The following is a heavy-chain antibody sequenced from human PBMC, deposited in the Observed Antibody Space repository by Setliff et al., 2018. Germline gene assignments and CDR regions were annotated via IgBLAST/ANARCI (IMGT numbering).Heavy chain of an antibody. CDR2: ISAYNGNT. CDR1: GYTFTSYA. CDR3: ARTGYRLAQCFDP. D-gene: IGHD6-13*01. V-gene: IGHV1-18*01. Sequence: ASVKVSCKASGYTFTSYAMHWVRQAPGQGLEWMGCISAYNGNTNYAQKLQGRVTMTTDTSTSTAYMELRSLRSDDTAVYYCARTGYRLAQCFDPWGQGTLVTVSS. J-gene: IGHJ5*02.